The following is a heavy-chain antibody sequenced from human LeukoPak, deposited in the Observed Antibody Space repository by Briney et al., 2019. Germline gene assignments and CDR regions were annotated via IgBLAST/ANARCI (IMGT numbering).Heavy chain of an antibody. V-gene: IGHV4-30-4*01. CDR1: GGSISSGDYY. Sequence: SQTLSLTCTVSGGSISSGDYYWSWIRQPPGQGLEWIGYIYYSGSTYYNPSLKSRVTISVDTSKNQFSLKLSSVTAADTAVYYCARVPLYRSSTSCYWFDPWGQGTLVTVSS. CDR3: ARVPLYRSSTSCYWFDP. CDR2: IYYSGST. J-gene: IGHJ5*02. D-gene: IGHD2-2*01.